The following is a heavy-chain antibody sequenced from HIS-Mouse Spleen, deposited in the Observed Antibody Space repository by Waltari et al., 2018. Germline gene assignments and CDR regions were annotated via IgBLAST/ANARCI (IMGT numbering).Heavy chain of an antibody. D-gene: IGHD1-26*01. Sequence: EVQLVESGGGLVQPGRSLRLSCAASGFTFDDYAMHWVRQAPGKGLEWVSGISWNSGSIGYADSVKGRFTISRDNAKNSLYLQMNSLRAEDTALYYCAKGRDGSYFDYWGQGTLVTVSS. CDR2: ISWNSGSI. CDR1: GFTFDDYA. J-gene: IGHJ4*02. CDR3: AKGRDGSYFDY. V-gene: IGHV3-9*01.